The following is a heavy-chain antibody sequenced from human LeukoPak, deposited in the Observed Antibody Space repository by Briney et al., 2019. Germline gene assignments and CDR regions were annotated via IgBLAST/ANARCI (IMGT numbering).Heavy chain of an antibody. V-gene: IGHV3-21*01. Sequence: GGSLRLSCIASGFTLSRYIMNWVRQAPGKGLEWVASISNDSRYIYYSDSVKGRFTISRDNAKNSLCLQMNSLRAEDTAVYYCARETAAAGTLDYWGQGILVTVSS. CDR2: ISNDSRYI. D-gene: IGHD6-13*01. CDR1: GFTLSRYI. CDR3: ARETAAAGTLDY. J-gene: IGHJ4*02.